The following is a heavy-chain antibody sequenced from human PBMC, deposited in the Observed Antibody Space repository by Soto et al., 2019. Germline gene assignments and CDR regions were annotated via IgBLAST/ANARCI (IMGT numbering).Heavy chain of an antibody. V-gene: IGHV3-23*01. D-gene: IGHD1-26*01. CDR1: GFTFSDHA. CDR3: VKEGKMGVVGFDF. CDR2: IRGDLVTT. Sequence: GGSLRLSCATSGFTFSDHAMHWVRQAPGEGLEWVSGIRGDLVTTPYADSVKGRFTISRDNSKNTLYLQMNSLRAEDTAIYYCVKEGKMGVVGFDFWGQGTLVTVSS. J-gene: IGHJ4*02.